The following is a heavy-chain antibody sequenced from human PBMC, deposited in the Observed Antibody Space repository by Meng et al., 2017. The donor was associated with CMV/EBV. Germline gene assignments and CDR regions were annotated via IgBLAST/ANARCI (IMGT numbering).Heavy chain of an antibody. J-gene: IGHJ5*02. Sequence: VKLVTVGAWVKTAGASGKFSCKASGYTFTSYYLHLVRQAPGQGLEWMGIINPSGGSTSYAQKFQGRVTMTRDTSTSTVYMELSSLRSEDTAVYYCAREEGIAARSDWFDPWGQGTLVTVSS. CDR1: GYTFTSYY. CDR3: AREEGIAARSDWFDP. D-gene: IGHD6-6*01. CDR2: INPSGGST. V-gene: IGHV1-46*01.